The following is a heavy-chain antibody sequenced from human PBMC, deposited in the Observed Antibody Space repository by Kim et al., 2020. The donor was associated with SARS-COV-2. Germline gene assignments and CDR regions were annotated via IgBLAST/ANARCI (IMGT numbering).Heavy chain of an antibody. Sequence: SNTIYYEDSVKGRFTISRDNAKNSLYLQMNSLRDEDTAVYYCARDGVAVFWGQGTLVTVSS. CDR3: ARDGVAVF. D-gene: IGHD2-15*01. CDR2: SNTI. J-gene: IGHJ4*02. V-gene: IGHV3-48*02.